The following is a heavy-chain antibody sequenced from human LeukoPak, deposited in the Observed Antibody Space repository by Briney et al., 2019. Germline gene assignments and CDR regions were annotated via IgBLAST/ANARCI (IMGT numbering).Heavy chain of an antibody. J-gene: IGHJ4*02. Sequence: ASVKVSCKASGGTFSSYAISWVRQAPGQGLEWMGWISAYNGNTNYAQKLQGRVTMTTDTSTSTAYMELRSLRSDDTAVYYCARVENDYVWGSYHYYFDYWGQGTLVTVSS. V-gene: IGHV1-18*01. CDR1: GGTFSSYA. D-gene: IGHD3-16*02. CDR2: ISAYNGNT. CDR3: ARVENDYVWGSYHYYFDY.